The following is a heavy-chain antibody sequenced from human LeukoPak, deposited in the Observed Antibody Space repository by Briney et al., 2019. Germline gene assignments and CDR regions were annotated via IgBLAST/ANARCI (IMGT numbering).Heavy chain of an antibody. CDR1: GFIFSDYY. Sequence: GGSLRLSCAASGFIFSDYYMSWIRQAPGKGLEWVSYISSSSYTKYADSVRGRFTMSRDNAKNSLYLQMNSLRAEDTAVYYCARESDTSGYYHHNDYWGQGTQVTVSS. J-gene: IGHJ4*02. CDR3: ARESDTSGYYHHNDY. D-gene: IGHD3-22*01. CDR2: ISSSSYT. V-gene: IGHV3-11*06.